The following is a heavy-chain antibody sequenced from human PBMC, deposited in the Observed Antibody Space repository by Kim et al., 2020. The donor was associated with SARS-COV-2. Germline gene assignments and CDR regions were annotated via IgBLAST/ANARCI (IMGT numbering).Heavy chain of an antibody. D-gene: IGHD1-20*01. J-gene: IGHJ4*02. CDR1: GYTFTSYG. Sequence: ASVKVSCKASGYTFTSYGISWVRQAPGQGLEWMGWISAYNGNTNYAQKLQGRVTMTTDKSTSTAYMELRSLRSDDTAVYYCARDLIYSGVITGSPGADYWGQGTLVTVSS. CDR3: ARDLIYSGVITGSPGADY. V-gene: IGHV1-18*01. CDR2: ISAYNGNT.